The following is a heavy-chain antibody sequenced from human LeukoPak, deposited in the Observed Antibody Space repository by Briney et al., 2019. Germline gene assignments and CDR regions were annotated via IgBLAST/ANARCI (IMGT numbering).Heavy chain of an antibody. V-gene: IGHV3-9*01. CDR2: ISWNSGSI. Sequence: GGSLRLSCAASGFTFDDYAMDWVRQAPGKGLEWFSGISWNSGSIDYADSVKGRFTISRDNAKNSLYLQMNSLRTEDTALYYCAKQSAGTHGYFDYWGQGTLVTVSS. D-gene: IGHD3-3*01. J-gene: IGHJ4*02. CDR3: AKQSAGTHGYFDY. CDR1: GFTFDDYA.